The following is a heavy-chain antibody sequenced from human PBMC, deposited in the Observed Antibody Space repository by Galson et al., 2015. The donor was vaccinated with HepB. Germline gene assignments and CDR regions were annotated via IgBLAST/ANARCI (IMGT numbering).Heavy chain of an antibody. Sequence: SVKVSCKASGGTFSHYAISWVRQAPGQGLEWMGWISAYNGNTNYAQKLQGRVTMTTDTSTSTAYMELRSLRSDDTAVYYCAREGDILTGYFDYWGQGTLVTVSS. D-gene: IGHD3-9*01. J-gene: IGHJ4*02. V-gene: IGHV1-18*01. CDR3: AREGDILTGYFDY. CDR1: GGTFSHYA. CDR2: ISAYNGNT.